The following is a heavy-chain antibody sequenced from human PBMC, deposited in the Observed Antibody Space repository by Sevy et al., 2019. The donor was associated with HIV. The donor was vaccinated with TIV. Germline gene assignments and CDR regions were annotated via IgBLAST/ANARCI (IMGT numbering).Heavy chain of an antibody. CDR3: AREGGLVDYGMHV. V-gene: IGHV4-59*01. CDR2: MYYSGNT. D-gene: IGHD3-9*01. CDR1: GGSISPYY. J-gene: IGHJ6*02. Sequence: SETLSLTCTVSGGSISPYYWSWIRQPPGKGLEWIGYMYYSGNTNYNPSLRSRVTISLDTSNSQFSLNLSSVTAQDTAVYYCAREGGLVDYGMHVWGPGTTVTVSS.